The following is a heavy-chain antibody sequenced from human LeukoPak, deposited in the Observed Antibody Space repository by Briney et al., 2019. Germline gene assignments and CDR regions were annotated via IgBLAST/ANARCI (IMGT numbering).Heavy chain of an antibody. D-gene: IGHD2-15*01. V-gene: IGHV1-2*02. J-gene: IGHJ6*03. CDR1: GHTFTVYY. Sequence: ASVKVSCKPSGHTFTVYYIHWVRQAPRQGLEWVGWINPTSGATNYAQKFQGRVTMTRDTSISTAYMELNSLRSDDTAVYYCARGVVAATFYYYMDVWGKGTTVTVSS. CDR3: ARGVVAATFYYYMDV. CDR2: INPTSGAT.